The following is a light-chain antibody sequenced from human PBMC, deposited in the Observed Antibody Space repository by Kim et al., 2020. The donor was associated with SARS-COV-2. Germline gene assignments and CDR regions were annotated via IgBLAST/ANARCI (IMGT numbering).Light chain of an antibody. Sequence: LRQTVRITCQGDSLRSFYASWYQQKPGQAPVLVIYGKNNRPSGIPDRFSGSSSGNTASLTITGAQAEDEADYYCNSRDSSGNHVVFGGGTQLTVL. J-gene: IGLJ2*01. CDR3: NSRDSSGNHVV. V-gene: IGLV3-19*01. CDR2: GKN. CDR1: SLRSFY.